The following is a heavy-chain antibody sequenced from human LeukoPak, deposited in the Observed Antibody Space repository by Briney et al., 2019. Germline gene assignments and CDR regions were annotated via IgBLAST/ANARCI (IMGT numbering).Heavy chain of an antibody. CDR1: GGSISSGSYY. D-gene: IGHD2-21*02. J-gene: IGHJ4*02. CDR3: ARGDSPMDY. Sequence: SETLSLTCTVSGGSISSGSYYWSWIRQPAGKGLEWIGRIYTSGSTNYNPSLKSRVTISVDTSKNQFSLKLSSVTAADTAVYYCARGDSPMDYWGQGTLVTVSS. CDR2: IYTSGST. V-gene: IGHV4-61*02.